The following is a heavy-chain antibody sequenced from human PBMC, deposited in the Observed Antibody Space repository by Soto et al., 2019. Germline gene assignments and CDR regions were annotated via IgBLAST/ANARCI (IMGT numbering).Heavy chain of an antibody. J-gene: IGHJ4*02. Sequence: PSETLSLTCTGSGDAMSSSSYYWGWIRQPPWKGLEWIGSIYYRGSTYNTPSLRSRVSTSIATSKPQFSLKLKSVTAADTALYFCARQRTSVVTQAYFDVWGPGSLVT. CDR3: ARQRTSVVTQAYFDV. D-gene: IGHD2-21*02. V-gene: IGHV4-39*01. CDR1: GDAMSSSSYY. CDR2: IYYRGST.